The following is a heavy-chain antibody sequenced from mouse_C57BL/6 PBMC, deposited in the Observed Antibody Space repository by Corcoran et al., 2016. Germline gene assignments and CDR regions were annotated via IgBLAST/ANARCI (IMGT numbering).Heavy chain of an antibody. CDR2: INTYSGVP. Sequence: QIQLVPSGPELKKPGETVKISCKASGSTFTTYGMSWVKQAPGKGLKWMGWINTYSGVPTYADDFKGRFAFSLETSASTAYLQINNLKNEDTATYFCARNGYYFAWFAYWGQGTLVTVSA. CDR3: ARNGYYFAWFAY. V-gene: IGHV9-3*01. D-gene: IGHD2-3*01. CDR1: GSTFTTYG. J-gene: IGHJ3*01.